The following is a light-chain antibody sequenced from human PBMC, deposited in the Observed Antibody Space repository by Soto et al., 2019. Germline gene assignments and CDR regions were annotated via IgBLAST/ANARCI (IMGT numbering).Light chain of an antibody. CDR1: QSVRSN. Sequence: TQSPATLSVSPGERATPSCRASQSVRSNFASYQQPPGQTSRLLIYGASTRATGIPARFSGSGSGTEFTLAISSLQSADFAIYYCQQYEGWPGTFGHGTKV. J-gene: IGKJ1*01. V-gene: IGKV3-15*01. CDR2: GAS. CDR3: QQYEGWPGT.